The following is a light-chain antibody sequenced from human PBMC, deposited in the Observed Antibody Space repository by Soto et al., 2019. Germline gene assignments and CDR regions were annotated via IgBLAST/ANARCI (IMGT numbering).Light chain of an antibody. CDR3: QHYGSALLT. Sequence: EIVLTQSPGTLSLSPGERATLSCRASQSFSSSYLAWYQQKPCQAPRLLIYGASSRATGIPDRFSGSGSGTDFTLTISSLVPEDFAVYYWQHYGSALLTFGPGTKVHVK. CDR2: GAS. J-gene: IGKJ3*01. CDR1: QSFSSSY. V-gene: IGKV3-20*01.